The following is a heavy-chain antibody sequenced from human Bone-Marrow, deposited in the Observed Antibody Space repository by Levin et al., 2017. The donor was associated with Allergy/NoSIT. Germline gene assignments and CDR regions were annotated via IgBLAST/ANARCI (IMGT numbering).Heavy chain of an antibody. CDR3: AKYSRPSEYYYYYMDV. Sequence: PGGSLRLSCAASGFTFSSYGMHWVRQAPGKGLEWVAVISYDGSNKYFADSVKGRFTISRDNSKNTLYLQMNSLRAEDTAVYYCAKYSRPSEYYYYYMDVWGKGTTVTVSS. J-gene: IGHJ6*03. CDR1: GFTFSSYG. V-gene: IGHV3-30*18. D-gene: IGHD6-13*01. CDR2: ISYDGSNK.